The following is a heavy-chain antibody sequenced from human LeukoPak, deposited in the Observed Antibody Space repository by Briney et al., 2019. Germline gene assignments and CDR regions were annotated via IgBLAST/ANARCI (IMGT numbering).Heavy chain of an antibody. CDR3: ARFAAGGSYYYYMDV. CDR1: GFTFSSYA. Sequence: GGSLRLSCAASGFTFSSYAMHWVRQAPGKGLEWVAVISYDGSNKYYADSVKGRFTISRDNSKNTLYLQMNSLRADDTAVYYCARFAAGGSYYYYMDVWGKGTTVTVSS. J-gene: IGHJ6*03. V-gene: IGHV3-30-3*01. CDR2: ISYDGSNK. D-gene: IGHD6-25*01.